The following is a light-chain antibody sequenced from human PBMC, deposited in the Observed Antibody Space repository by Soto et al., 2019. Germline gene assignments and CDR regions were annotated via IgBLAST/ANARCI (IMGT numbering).Light chain of an antibody. CDR1: SSDVGGYNY. J-gene: IGLJ1*01. CDR3: SSYSISTAYL. CDR2: DVA. Sequence: QSALTQPRSVSGSPGQSVTVSCTGSSSDVGGYNYVSWYQQHPGKAPKLLISDVANRASGVPDRFSGSKSGNTASLTISGLQAEDEADYFCSSYSISTAYLFGTGTKLTVL. V-gene: IGLV2-11*01.